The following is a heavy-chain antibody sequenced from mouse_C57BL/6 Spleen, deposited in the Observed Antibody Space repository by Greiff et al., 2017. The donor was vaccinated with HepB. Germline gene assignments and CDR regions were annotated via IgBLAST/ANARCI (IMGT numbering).Heavy chain of an antibody. D-gene: IGHD1-1*01. CDR1: GFTFSSYA. CDR3: TRDYYGSHYAMDY. J-gene: IGHJ4*01. V-gene: IGHV5-9-1*02. Sequence: EVKLVESGEGLVKPGGSLKLSCAASGFTFSSYAMSWVRQTPEKRLEWVAYISSGGDYIYYADTVKGRFTISRDNARNTLYLQMSSLKSEDTAMYYCTRDYYGSHYAMDYWGQGTSVTVSS. CDR2: ISSGGDYI.